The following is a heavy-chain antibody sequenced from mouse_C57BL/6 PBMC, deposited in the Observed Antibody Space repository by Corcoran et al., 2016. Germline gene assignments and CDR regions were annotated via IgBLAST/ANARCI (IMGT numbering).Heavy chain of an antibody. CDR1: GYTFTTYG. V-gene: IGHV9-3*01. J-gene: IGHJ4*01. Sequence: QIQLVQSGPELKKPGETVKISCKASGYTFTTYGMSWVKQAPGKGLKWMGWINTYSGVPTYADDFKGRFAFSLETSASTAYLQINNLKNEDTATYFCARLCSNYGEDYAMDYWGQGTSVTVSS. CDR2: INTYSGVP. CDR3: ARLCSNYGEDYAMDY. D-gene: IGHD2-5*01.